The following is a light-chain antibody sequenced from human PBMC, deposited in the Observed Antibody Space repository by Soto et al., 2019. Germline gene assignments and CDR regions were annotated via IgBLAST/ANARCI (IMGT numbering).Light chain of an antibody. J-gene: IGLJ2*01. Sequence: QPVLTQSPSASASLGASVKLSCTLSSRHSSYAIAWHQHQAERGPRFLMKVNSDGSHTKGDGIPYRFSGSSSGAERYLTISRLQSEDGADYYCQTWGTGIQVFGGGTKLTVL. CDR1: SRHSSYA. CDR3: QTWGTGIQV. V-gene: IGLV4-69*02. CDR2: VNSDGSH.